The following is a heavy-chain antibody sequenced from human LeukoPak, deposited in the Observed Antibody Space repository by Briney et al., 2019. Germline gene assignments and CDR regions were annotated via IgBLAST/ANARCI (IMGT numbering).Heavy chain of an antibody. V-gene: IGHV3-21*01. CDR3: ARAGGTDVVVVDYYYYMDV. J-gene: IGHJ6*03. CDR1: GFTFSNYS. CDR2: ISSTGGYI. Sequence: GGSLRLSCAASGFTFSNYSMNWVRQAPGKGLEWVSSISSTGGYIYYADSLKGRFTISRDNAQSSLYLQMNSLRAEDTALYYCARAGGTDVVVVDYYYYMDVWGKGTTVTVSS. D-gene: IGHD2-2*01.